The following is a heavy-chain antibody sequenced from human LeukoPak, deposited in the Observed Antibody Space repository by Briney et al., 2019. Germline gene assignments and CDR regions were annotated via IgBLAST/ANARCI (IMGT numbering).Heavy chain of an antibody. J-gene: IGHJ4*02. CDR1: GFTFSSYG. D-gene: IGHD7-27*01. V-gene: IGHV3-33*01. Sequence: PGGSLRLSCAASGFTFSSYGMHWVRQAPGKGLEWVAVIWYDGSNKYYADSVKGRFTISRDNSKNTLYLQMNSLRAEDTAVYYCARINWGSSTYFDYWGQGTLITVSS. CDR2: IWYDGSNK. CDR3: ARINWGSSTYFDY.